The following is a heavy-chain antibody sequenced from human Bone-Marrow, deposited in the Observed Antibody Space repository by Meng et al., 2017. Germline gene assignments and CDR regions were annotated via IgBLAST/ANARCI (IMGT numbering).Heavy chain of an antibody. Sequence: SETLSLTCTVSGGSISSSSYYWGWIRQPPGKGLEWIGSIYYSGSTYYNPSLKSRVTISVDTSKNQFSLKLSSVTAADTAVYYCARDRDCSGGSCYSYFDYWGQGTLVTVSS. V-gene: IGHV4-39*07. CDR2: IYYSGST. CDR3: ARDRDCSGGSCYSYFDY. J-gene: IGHJ4*02. CDR1: GGSISSSSYY. D-gene: IGHD2-15*01.